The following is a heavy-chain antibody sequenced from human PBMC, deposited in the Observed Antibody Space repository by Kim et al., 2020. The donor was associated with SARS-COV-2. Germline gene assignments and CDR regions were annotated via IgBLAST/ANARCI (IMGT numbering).Heavy chain of an antibody. D-gene: IGHD3-22*01. CDR2: ISGSGGST. CDR3: AKSTFTYYYDSSGYYSNIDWYFDL. CDR1: GFTFSSYA. J-gene: IGHJ2*01. V-gene: IGHV3-23*01. Sequence: GGSLRLSCAASGFTFSSYAMSWVRQAPGKGLEWVSAISGSGGSTYYADSVKGRFTISRDNSKNTLYLQMNSLRAEDTAVYYCAKSTFTYYYDSSGYYSNIDWYFDLWGRGTLVTVSS.